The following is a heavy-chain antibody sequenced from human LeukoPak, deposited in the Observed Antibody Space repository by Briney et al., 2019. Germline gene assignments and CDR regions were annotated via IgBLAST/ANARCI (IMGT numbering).Heavy chain of an antibody. D-gene: IGHD3-3*01. CDR2: IWYDGSNK. Sequence: GGSLRLSCAASGFTFSTYGMNWVRQAPGKGLEWVGVIWYDGSNKYYADSVKGRFTISRDNSKNTLYLQMNSLRAEDTAVYYCARGRFPSVYDMDVWGQGTTVTVSS. CDR3: ARGRFPSVYDMDV. CDR1: GFTFSTYG. V-gene: IGHV3-33*01. J-gene: IGHJ6*02.